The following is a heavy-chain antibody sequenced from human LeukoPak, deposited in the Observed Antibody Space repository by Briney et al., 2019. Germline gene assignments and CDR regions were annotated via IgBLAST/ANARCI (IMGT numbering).Heavy chain of an antibody. D-gene: IGHD4-11*01. V-gene: IGHV4-39*01. CDR3: ARQNSIGYYYHYMDV. Sequence: SETLSLTCTVSGGSISSSSYYWGWIRQPPGKGLEWIGSIYYSGSTYYNPSLKSRVTISVDTSKNQFSLKPSSVTAADTAVYYCARQNSIGYYYHYMDVWGKGTTVTVSS. J-gene: IGHJ6*03. CDR1: GGSISSSSYY. CDR2: IYYSGST.